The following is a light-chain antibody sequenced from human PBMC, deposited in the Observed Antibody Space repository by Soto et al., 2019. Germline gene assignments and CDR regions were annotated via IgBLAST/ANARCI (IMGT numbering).Light chain of an antibody. J-gene: IGLJ3*02. V-gene: IGLV1-40*01. Sequence: QSVLTQPPSVSGAPGQRVTISCIGSSSNIGAGYDVHWYQQLPGTAPKLLIYGNSNRPSGVPDRFSGSKSGTSASLAITGLQAEDEADYYCQSYDSSLSALFGGGTQLTVL. CDR3: QSYDSSLSAL. CDR1: SSNIGAGYD. CDR2: GNS.